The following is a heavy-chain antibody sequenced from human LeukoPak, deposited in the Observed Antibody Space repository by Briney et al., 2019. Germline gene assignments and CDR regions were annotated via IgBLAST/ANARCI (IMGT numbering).Heavy chain of an antibody. CDR3: ARQVSSGYYYY. CDR1: GGSISSGSYY. Sequence: PSETLSLTCTVSGGSISSGSYYWSWIRQPAGEGLEWIGRIYTSGSANYNPSLKSRVTTSVDKTKNQFSLKLSSVTAADTAVYYCARQVSSGYYYYWGQGTLVTVSS. V-gene: IGHV4-61*02. CDR2: IYTSGSA. D-gene: IGHD3-22*01. J-gene: IGHJ4*02.